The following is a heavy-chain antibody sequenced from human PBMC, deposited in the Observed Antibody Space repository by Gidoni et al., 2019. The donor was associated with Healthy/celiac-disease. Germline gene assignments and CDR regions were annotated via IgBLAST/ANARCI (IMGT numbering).Heavy chain of an antibody. J-gene: IGHJ5*02. CDR3: ARAGIYSSSWYPTRGKWFDP. CDR2: INHSGST. D-gene: IGHD6-13*01. Sequence: QVQLQQWGAGLLKPSETLSLTCAVYGGSFSGYSWSWIRQPPGKGLEWIGEINHSGSTNYNPSLKSRVTISVDTSKNQFSLKLSSVTAADTAVYYCARAGIYSSSWYPTRGKWFDPWGQGTLVTVSS. CDR1: GGSFSGYS. V-gene: IGHV4-34*01.